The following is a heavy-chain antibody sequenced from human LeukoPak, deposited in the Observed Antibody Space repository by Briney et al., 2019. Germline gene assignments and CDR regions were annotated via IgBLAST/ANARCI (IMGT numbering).Heavy chain of an antibody. CDR1: GFTFSSYA. J-gene: IGHJ4*02. CDR3: AKRYYYDNSGLWDY. CDR2: ISSSGGST. D-gene: IGHD3-22*01. V-gene: IGHV3-23*01. Sequence: GGSLRLSCGASGFTFSSYAMSWVRQAPGKGLEWVSAISSSGGSTHYADSVKGRFTISRDNSKNTLYLQMNGLGAEDTAVYYCAKRYYYDNSGLWDYWGQGTLVTVSS.